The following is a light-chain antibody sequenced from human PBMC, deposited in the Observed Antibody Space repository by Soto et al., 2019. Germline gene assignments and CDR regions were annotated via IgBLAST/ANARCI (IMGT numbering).Light chain of an antibody. J-gene: IGKJ1*01. Sequence: DIQLTQSPSSLSASVGDRVTITCRASQKSGRHLNWYQQKAGKAPKLLIYAAFSLQGGVPSRFSGSGSGTDFTLTISSLQPEDIATYYCQQSNSITWTFGQGTKVEI. CDR1: QKSGRH. CDR2: AAF. CDR3: QQSNSITWT. V-gene: IGKV1-39*01.